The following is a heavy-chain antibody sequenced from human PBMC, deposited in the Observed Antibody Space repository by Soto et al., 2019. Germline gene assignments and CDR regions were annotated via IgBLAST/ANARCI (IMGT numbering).Heavy chain of an antibody. CDR2: ISYDGSNK. J-gene: IGHJ6*02. CDR3: AKDSHGSGSYYYYYYGMDV. CDR1: GFTFSSYG. D-gene: IGHD3-10*01. V-gene: IGHV3-30*18. Sequence: QVQLVESGGGVVQPGRSLRLSCAASGFTFSSYGMHWVRQAPGKGLEWVAVISYDGSNKYYADSVKGRFTISRYNSKNTLYLQMNSLRAEDTAVYYCAKDSHGSGSYYYYYYGMDVWGHGTTVTVSS.